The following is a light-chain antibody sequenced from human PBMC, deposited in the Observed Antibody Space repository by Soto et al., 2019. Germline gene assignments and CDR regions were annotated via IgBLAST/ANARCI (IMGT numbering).Light chain of an antibody. Sequence: NVLTQSPGTLSLSPGEGATLSCRASQSISSNYLAWYHQKPGQAPRLLIYGPSTRATGVPARFSGSGSGTDFTLTISRLEPEDFAVYYCQQYGSSPTTFGQGTKVDIK. J-gene: IGKJ1*01. CDR1: QSISSNY. CDR3: QQYGSSPTT. V-gene: IGKV3-20*01. CDR2: GPS.